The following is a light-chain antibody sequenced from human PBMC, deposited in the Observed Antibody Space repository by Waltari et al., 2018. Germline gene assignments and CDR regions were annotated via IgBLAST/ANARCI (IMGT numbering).Light chain of an antibody. CDR3: SSYAGSNTFVL. Sequence: QAALTQPRSVSGSPGQSVTHSSTGTTSYIGGYNPVPCYHQHPGTAPKLMIYEVSKRPSGVSDRFSGSKSGNTASLTISGLQAEDEADYYCSSYAGSNTFVLFGGGTRLTVL. V-gene: IGLV2-11*01. J-gene: IGLJ2*01. CDR2: EVS. CDR1: TSYIGGYNP.